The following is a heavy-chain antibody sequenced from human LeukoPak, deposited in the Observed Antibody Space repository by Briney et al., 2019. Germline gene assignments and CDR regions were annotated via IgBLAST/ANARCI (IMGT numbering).Heavy chain of an antibody. CDR1: GFSFSSYA. CDR2: ASGSGGTT. CDR3: TKGQSGTSFDP. V-gene: IGHV3-23*01. Sequence: GGSLRLSCAASGFSFSSYAMSWVRQAPGKGLEWVSSASGSGGTTDYADSVKGRFIISRDNPRNTLYLQMNSLRGEDTAMYYCTKGQSGTSFDPWGQGALVTVSS. D-gene: IGHD2-15*01. J-gene: IGHJ5*02.